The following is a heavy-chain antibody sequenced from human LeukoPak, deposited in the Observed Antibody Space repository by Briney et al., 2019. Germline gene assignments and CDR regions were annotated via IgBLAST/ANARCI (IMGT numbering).Heavy chain of an antibody. Sequence: PGGSLRLSCATSGFTFYSHGMHWVRQAPGKGLEWVTFIRYDGSDKYYVDSVKGRFTVFRDNSKNTLYLQLTSLTTEDTALYYCVKDHSNSSSWSPFDHWGQGTLVTVSS. CDR2: IRYDGSDK. CDR1: GFTFYSHG. V-gene: IGHV3-30*02. CDR3: VKDHSNSSSWSPFDH. D-gene: IGHD6-13*01. J-gene: IGHJ4*02.